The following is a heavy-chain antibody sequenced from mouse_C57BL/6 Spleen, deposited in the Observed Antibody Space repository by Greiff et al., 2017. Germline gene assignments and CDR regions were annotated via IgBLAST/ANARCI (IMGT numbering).Heavy chain of an antibody. Sequence: VQLQQSGPELVKPGASVKISCKASGYSFTDYNMNWVKQSNGKSLEWIGVINPNSGTTSYNQKFKGKATLTVDQSSSTAYMQLNSLTSEDSAVYYCARFYGNGDYYAMDYWGQGTSVTVSS. CDR3: ARFYGNGDYYAMDY. D-gene: IGHD1-1*01. V-gene: IGHV1-39*01. CDR2: INPNSGTT. J-gene: IGHJ4*01. CDR1: GYSFTDYN.